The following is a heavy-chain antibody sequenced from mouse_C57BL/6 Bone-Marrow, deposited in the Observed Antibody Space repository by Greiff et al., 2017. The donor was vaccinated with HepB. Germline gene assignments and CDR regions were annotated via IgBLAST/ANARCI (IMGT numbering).Heavy chain of an antibody. V-gene: IGHV2-2*01. CDR3: ARSYSNGYYAMDY. CDR2: IWSGGST. J-gene: IGHJ4*01. CDR1: GFSLTSYG. Sequence: VKLMESGPGLVQPSQSLSITCTVSGFSLTSYGVHWVRQSPGKGLEWLGVIWSGGSTDYNAAFISRLSISKDNSKSQVFFKMNSLQADDTAIYYCARSYSNGYYAMDYWGQGTSVTVSS. D-gene: IGHD2-5*01.